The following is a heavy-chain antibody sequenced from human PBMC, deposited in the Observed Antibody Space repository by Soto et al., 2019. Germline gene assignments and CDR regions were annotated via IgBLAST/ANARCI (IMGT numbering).Heavy chain of an antibody. CDR1: GYSFTSYW. Sequence: GESLKISCKGSGYSFTSYWISWVRQMPGKGLEWMGRIDPSDSYTNYSPSFQGHVTISADKSISTAYLQWSGLKASDTAMYYCARGYCSSTSCYPNWFDPWGQGTLVTVSS. CDR3: ARGYCSSTSCYPNWFDP. J-gene: IGHJ5*02. V-gene: IGHV5-10-1*01. D-gene: IGHD2-2*01. CDR2: IDPSDSYT.